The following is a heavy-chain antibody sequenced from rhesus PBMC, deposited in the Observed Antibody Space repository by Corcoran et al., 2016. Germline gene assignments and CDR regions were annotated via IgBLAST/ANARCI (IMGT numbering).Heavy chain of an antibody. D-gene: IGHD6S26*01. V-gene: IGHV4-76*01. CDR3: ARSSGWSLSYWYVDI. Sequence: QVQLQESGPGLLKPSDTLSLTCAVSGGSLSGGYGWGWLRQPPGTGLEWIGRIYSSNGNNYDNPLLKSRVTSSTDTSKNQFALKLSSVTAADTAVYYGARSSGWSLSYWYVDIWGPGTPITISS. CDR1: GGSLSGGYG. J-gene: IGHJ2*01. CDR2: IYSSNGNN.